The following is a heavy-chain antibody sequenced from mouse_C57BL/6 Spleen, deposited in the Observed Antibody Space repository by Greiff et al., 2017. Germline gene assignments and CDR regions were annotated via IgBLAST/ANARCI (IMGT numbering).Heavy chain of an antibody. CDR1: GFTFTDYY. V-gene: IGHV7-3*01. J-gene: IGHJ3*01. Sequence: EVMLVESGGGLVQPGGSLSLSCAASGFTFTDYYMSWVRQPPGKALEWLGFIRNKANGYTTEYSASVKGRFTISRDTSQRILYLQLNALRAEDSTTYYCARSLPTGTSFAYWGQGTLVTVSA. CDR2: IRNKANGYTT. D-gene: IGHD4-1*02. CDR3: ARSLPTGTSFAY.